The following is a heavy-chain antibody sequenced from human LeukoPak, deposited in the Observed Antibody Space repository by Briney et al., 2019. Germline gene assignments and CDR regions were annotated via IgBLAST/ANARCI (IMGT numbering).Heavy chain of an antibody. Sequence: ASVKVSCKASGYTFTSYDINWVRQATGRGLEWMGWMNPNSGNTGYAQKFQGRVTMTRNTSISTAYMELSSLGSEDTAVYYCARGSSGWSHYYYYHMDVWGKGTTVTVSS. CDR2: MNPNSGNT. CDR3: ARGSSGWSHYYYYHMDV. CDR1: GYTFTSYD. D-gene: IGHD6-19*01. J-gene: IGHJ6*03. V-gene: IGHV1-8*01.